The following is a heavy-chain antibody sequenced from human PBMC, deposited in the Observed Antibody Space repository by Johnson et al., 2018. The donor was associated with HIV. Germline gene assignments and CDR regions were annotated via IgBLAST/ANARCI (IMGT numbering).Heavy chain of an antibody. CDR3: ARGGDDAFDI. J-gene: IGHJ3*02. CDR1: GFKLYEYD. V-gene: IGHV3-20*04. Sequence: VQLVESGGDVVRPGGSLRISCVASGFKLYEYDVSWVRQVPGKGLEWVSGINWSGGSTIYYADSVKGRFTISRDNAKNSLYLQMNSLRAEDTAVYYCARGGDDAFDIWGQGTMVTVSS. CDR2: INWSGGSTI. D-gene: IGHD7-27*01.